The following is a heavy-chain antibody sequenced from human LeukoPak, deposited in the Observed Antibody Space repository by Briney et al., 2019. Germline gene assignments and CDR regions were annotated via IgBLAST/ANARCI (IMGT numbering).Heavy chain of an antibody. Sequence: SQTLSLTCAISGDSVSSNSAAWNWIRQSPSRGLEWLGRTYYRSKWYNDYAVSVKSRITINPDTSKNQFSLQLNSVTPEDTAVYYCARSPYGSGSYYNWDNFDYWGQGTLVTASS. CDR1: GDSVSSNSAA. CDR3: ARSPYGSGSYYNWDNFDY. D-gene: IGHD3-10*01. CDR2: TYYRSKWYN. J-gene: IGHJ4*02. V-gene: IGHV6-1*01.